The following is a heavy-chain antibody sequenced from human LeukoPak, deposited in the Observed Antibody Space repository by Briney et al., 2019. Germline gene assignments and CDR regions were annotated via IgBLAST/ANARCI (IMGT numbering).Heavy chain of an antibody. D-gene: IGHD2-2*02. CDR2: IIPIFGTA. J-gene: IGHJ4*02. Sequence: SVKVSCKASGGTFSSYAISWVRQAPGQGLEWMGGIIPIFGTANYAQKFQGRVTITTDESTSTAYMELSSLRSEDTAVYYCAREERPYCSSTSCYNFDYWGQGTLATVSS. CDR3: AREERPYCSSTSCYNFDY. V-gene: IGHV1-69*05. CDR1: GGTFSSYA.